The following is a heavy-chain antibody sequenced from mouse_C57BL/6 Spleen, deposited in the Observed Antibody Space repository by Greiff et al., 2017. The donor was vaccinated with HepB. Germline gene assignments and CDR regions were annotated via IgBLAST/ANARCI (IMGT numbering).Heavy chain of an antibody. CDR2: IDPSDSET. CDR3: ARGGVYYYGSSPWYFDY. V-gene: IGHV1-52*01. J-gene: IGHJ2*01. CDR1: GYTFTSYW. Sequence: VQLQQSGAELVRPGSSVKLSCKASGYTFTSYWMHWVKQRPIQGLEWIGNIDPSDSETHYNQQFKDKATLTVDKSSSTAYMQLSSLTSEDSAVYYCARGGVYYYGSSPWYFDYWGQGTTLTVSS. D-gene: IGHD1-1*01.